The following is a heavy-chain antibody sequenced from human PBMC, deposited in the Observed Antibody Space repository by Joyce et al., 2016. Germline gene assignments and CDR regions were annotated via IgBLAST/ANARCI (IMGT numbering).Heavy chain of an antibody. Sequence: QVQLVESGGGLAKPGGSLRLSCAASGFTFSDYYMIWIRQTPGKGLEWVSYINPGSTYTNYADSVRGRFTISRDNAKNSLFLQMNSLRAEDTAVYYCARVIPQWLGYYFDYWGQGILVTVSS. CDR2: INPGSTYT. V-gene: IGHV3-11*06. J-gene: IGHJ4*02. CDR3: ARVIPQWLGYYFDY. CDR1: GFTFSDYY. D-gene: IGHD6-19*01.